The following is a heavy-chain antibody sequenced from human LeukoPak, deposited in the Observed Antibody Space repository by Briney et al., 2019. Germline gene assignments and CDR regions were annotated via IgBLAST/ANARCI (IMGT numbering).Heavy chain of an antibody. CDR3: AKDGLGFGELLYYYYMDV. J-gene: IGHJ6*03. CDR1: GFTFSSYA. Sequence: GGSLRLSCAASGFTFSSYAMHWVRQAPGKGLEWVAVISYDGSNKYYADSVKGRFTISRDNSKNTLYLQMNSLRAEDTAVYYCAKDGLGFGELLYYYYMDVWGKGTTVTVSS. CDR2: ISYDGSNK. V-gene: IGHV3-30-3*01. D-gene: IGHD3-10*01.